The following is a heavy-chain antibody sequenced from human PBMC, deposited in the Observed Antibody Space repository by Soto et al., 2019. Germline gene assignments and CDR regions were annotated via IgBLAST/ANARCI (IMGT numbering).Heavy chain of an antibody. CDR3: ARTRRGSGRAHDAFGI. V-gene: IGHV1-18*01. Sequence: ASVKVSCKASGYTFTSYGISWVRQAPGQGLEWMGWISAYNGNTNYAQKLQGRVTMTTDTSTSTAYMELRSLRSDDTAVYYCARTRRGSGRAHDAFGIWGQGTMVTVSS. J-gene: IGHJ3*02. CDR2: ISAYNGNT. CDR1: GYTFTSYG. D-gene: IGHD3-10*01.